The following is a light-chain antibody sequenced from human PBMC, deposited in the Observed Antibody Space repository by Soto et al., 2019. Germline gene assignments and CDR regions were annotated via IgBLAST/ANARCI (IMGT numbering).Light chain of an antibody. CDR3: QQYSRYSA. CDR1: QSIGSW. CDR2: KAS. J-gene: IGKJ3*01. V-gene: IGKV1-5*03. Sequence: DIQMTQSPSALSASVGDSVTITCRASQSIGSWLAWYQQKPGKVPKLLVYKASSLESGVPSRFSGSGSGTEFTLTISTLQPDDFATYYCQQYSRYSAFGPGTKVEIK.